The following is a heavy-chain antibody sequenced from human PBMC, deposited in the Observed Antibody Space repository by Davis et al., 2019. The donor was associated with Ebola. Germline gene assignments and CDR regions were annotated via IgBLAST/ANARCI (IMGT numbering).Heavy chain of an antibody. D-gene: IGHD6-13*01. CDR2: IKQDGSEK. J-gene: IGHJ6*02. CDR1: GFTFSSYW. Sequence: PGGSLRLSCAASGFTFSSYWMSWVRQAPGKGLEWVANIKQDGSEKYYVDSVKGRFTISRDNAKNSLYLQMNSLRAEDTAVYYCARDSNSWFFSMDVWGQGTTVTVSS. CDR3: ARDSNSWFFSMDV. V-gene: IGHV3-7*01.